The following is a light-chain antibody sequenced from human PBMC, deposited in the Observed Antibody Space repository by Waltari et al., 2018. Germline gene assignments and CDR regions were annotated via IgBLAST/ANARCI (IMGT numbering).Light chain of an antibody. J-gene: IGKJ1*01. CDR1: QSLLNIDGKTY. V-gene: IGKV2D-29*01. Sequence: EIVMTQTPLSLSVTPEQPASISCRSSQSLLNIDGKTYLYWYVQKPGQPPQLLIHEVSNRFSGVPDRLSGSGSGTDFTLKISRVEAEDVGVYYCMQSTQLPLAFGQGTKVEIK. CDR2: EVS. CDR3: MQSTQLPLA.